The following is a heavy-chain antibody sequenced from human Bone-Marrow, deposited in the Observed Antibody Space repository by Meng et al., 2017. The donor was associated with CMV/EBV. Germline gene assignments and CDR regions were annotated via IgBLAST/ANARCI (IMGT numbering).Heavy chain of an antibody. CDR3: ARVSCSSTSCYFDY. V-gene: IGHV3-74*01. J-gene: IGHJ4*02. CDR1: GFTFSDYY. Sequence: GESLKISCAASGFTFSDYYMSWIRQAPGKGLVWVSRINSDGSSTSYADSVKGRFTISRDNAKNTLYLQMNSLRAEDTAVYYCARVSCSSTSCYFDYWGQGTLVTVSS. CDR2: INSDGSST. D-gene: IGHD2-2*01.